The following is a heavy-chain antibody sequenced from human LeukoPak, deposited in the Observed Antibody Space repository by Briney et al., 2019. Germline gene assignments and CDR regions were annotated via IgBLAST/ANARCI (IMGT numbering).Heavy chain of an antibody. D-gene: IGHD3-22*01. CDR3: ARGGDSSPHAFDI. Sequence: GASVKVSCKVSGYTLTELSMHWVRQAPGKGLEWMGGFDPEDGETIYAQKFQGRVTITADESTSTAYMELSSLRSEDTAVYYCARGGDSSPHAFDIWGQGTMVTVSS. V-gene: IGHV1-24*01. CDR1: GYTLTELS. J-gene: IGHJ3*02. CDR2: FDPEDGET.